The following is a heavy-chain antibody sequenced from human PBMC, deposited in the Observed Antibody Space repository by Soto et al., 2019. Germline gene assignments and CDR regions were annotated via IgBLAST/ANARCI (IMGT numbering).Heavy chain of an antibody. Sequence: SVKVSCKASGGTFSSYAISWVRQAPGQGLEWMGGIIPIFGTANYAQKFQGRVTITADESTSTAYMELSSLRSEDTAVYYCARGYCSSTSCQGYYYYYGMDVWGQGTTVTAP. CDR3: ARGYCSSTSCQGYYYYYGMDV. V-gene: IGHV1-69*13. CDR1: GGTFSSYA. CDR2: IIPIFGTA. J-gene: IGHJ6*02. D-gene: IGHD2-2*01.